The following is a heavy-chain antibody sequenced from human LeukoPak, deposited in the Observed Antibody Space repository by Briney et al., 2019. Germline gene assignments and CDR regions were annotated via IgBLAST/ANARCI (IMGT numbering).Heavy chain of an antibody. CDR2: ISGSGGST. Sequence: GGSLRLSCAASGFTFSSYAMSWVRQAPGKGLEWVSAISGSGGSTYYADSVRGRFTISRDNSKNTLYLQMNSLRAEDAAVYYCAKDREIVVATDAFDIWGQGTMVTVSS. CDR3: AKDREIVVATDAFDI. D-gene: IGHD3-22*01. V-gene: IGHV3-23*01. J-gene: IGHJ3*02. CDR1: GFTFSSYA.